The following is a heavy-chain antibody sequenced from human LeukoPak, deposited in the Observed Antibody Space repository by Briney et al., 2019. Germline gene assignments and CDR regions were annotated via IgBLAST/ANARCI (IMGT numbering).Heavy chain of an antibody. CDR2: ISSSSSYI. Sequence: GGSLRLSCAASGFTFSSYSMKWVRQAPGKGLEWVSSISSSSSYIYYADSVKGRFTISRDNAKNSLYLQMNSLRAEDTAVYYCARTIRDGAFDIWGQGTMVTVSS. D-gene: IGHD3-3*01. J-gene: IGHJ3*02. V-gene: IGHV3-21*01. CDR3: ARTIRDGAFDI. CDR1: GFTFSSYS.